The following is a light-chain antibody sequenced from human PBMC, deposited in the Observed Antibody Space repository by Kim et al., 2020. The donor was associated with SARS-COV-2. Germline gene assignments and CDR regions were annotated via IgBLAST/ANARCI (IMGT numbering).Light chain of an antibody. CDR3: SSNAVDNVM. Sequence: PGRPAFSTCTGSSSHVCGYTSVSWYQQHPDKAPLIYIYAVNKRPSADPDRFSGSKYDNTASLTVSGLQAEDEADYYCSSNAVDNVMFGGGTQLTVL. J-gene: IGLJ3*02. CDR1: SSHVCGYTS. CDR2: AVN. V-gene: IGLV2-8*01.